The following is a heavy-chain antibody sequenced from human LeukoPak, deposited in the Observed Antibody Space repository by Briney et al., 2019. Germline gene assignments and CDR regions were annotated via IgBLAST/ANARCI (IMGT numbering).Heavy chain of an antibody. CDR2: IYYSGST. CDR3: ARLGRTSYWYFDL. CDR1: GGSISCYY. Sequence: PSETLFLTCTVSGGSISCYYRGWIRPPPGEGLDWIGYIYYSGSTNYNPSLKSRVTISVDTSKNQFSLKLSSVTAADTAVYYCARLGRTSYWYFDLWGRGTLVTVSS. J-gene: IGHJ2*01. V-gene: IGHV4-59*08. D-gene: IGHD2-2*01.